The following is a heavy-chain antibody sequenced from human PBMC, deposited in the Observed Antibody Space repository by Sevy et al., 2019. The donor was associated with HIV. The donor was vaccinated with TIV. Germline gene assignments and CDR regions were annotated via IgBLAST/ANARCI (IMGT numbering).Heavy chain of an antibody. D-gene: IGHD3-10*01. CDR3: ARDKGSEFYYGMDV. CDR2: ISHDGNKE. CDR1: GFTFSAYA. V-gene: IGHV3-30-3*01. Sequence: QLGGSLRLSCAASGFTFSAYAVHWVRQAPGKGLEWVAVISHDGNKEDYAQSVRGRFTLSRDNSKKTLFLQMNGLRTDDTGLYYCARDKGSEFYYGMDVWGQGTTVTVSS. J-gene: IGHJ6*02.